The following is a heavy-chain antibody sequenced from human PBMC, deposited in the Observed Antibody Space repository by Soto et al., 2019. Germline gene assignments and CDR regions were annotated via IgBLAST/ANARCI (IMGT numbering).Heavy chain of an antibody. J-gene: IGHJ4*02. CDR3: AIGPRLRLGLRYFDY. D-gene: IGHD3-16*01. CDR1: GGSFSGYY. CDR2: INHSGST. Sequence: SETLSLTCAVYGGSFSGYYWSWIRQPPGKGLEWIGEINHSGSTNYNPSLKSRVTISVDTSKNQFSLKLSSVTAADTAVYYCAIGPRLRLGLRYFDYWGQGTLVTVSS. V-gene: IGHV4-34*01.